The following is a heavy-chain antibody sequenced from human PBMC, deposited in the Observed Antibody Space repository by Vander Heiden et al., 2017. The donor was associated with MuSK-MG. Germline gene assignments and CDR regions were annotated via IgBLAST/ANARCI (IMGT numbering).Heavy chain of an antibody. D-gene: IGHD3-3*01. Sequence: QVQLVQSGAEVKKPGSSVKVSCKASGGTFSSYAISWVRQAPGQGLEWMGGIIPILGIANYAQKFQGRVTITADKSTSTADMELSSLRSEETAVYYCARDRRSYDFWSGYCDYWGQGTMVTVSS. CDR2: IIPILGIA. V-gene: IGHV1-69*10. CDR3: ARDRRSYDFWSGYCDY. J-gene: IGHJ4*02. CDR1: GGTFSSYA.